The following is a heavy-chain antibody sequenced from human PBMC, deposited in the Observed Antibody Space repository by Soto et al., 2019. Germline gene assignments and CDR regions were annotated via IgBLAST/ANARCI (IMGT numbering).Heavy chain of an antibody. D-gene: IGHD1-1*01. CDR3: VKAGTMAGTGTTPRSFDI. CDR2: ISFDGSNQ. CDR1: GFQFNAYG. V-gene: IGHV3-30*18. J-gene: IGHJ3*02. Sequence: GGSLRLSCEASGFQFNAYGMHWVRQAPGNGLEWVAVISFDGSNQYYEESVKGRFTISRDNSKNTLYLQMDSLRAEDTAVYFCVKAGTMAGTGTTPRSFDIWGRGTMVTVS.